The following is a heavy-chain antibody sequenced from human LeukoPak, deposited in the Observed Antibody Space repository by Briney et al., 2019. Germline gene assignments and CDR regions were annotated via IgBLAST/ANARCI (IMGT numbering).Heavy chain of an antibody. V-gene: IGHV3-48*02. CDR3: ARGALDFDY. Sequence: GGSLRLSCAASGFTFSSYSMNWVRRAPGKGLEWVSYISSSSSTIYYADSVKGRFTISRDNAKNSLYLHMNSLKDEDTAVYYCARGALDFDYWGQGTLVTVSS. J-gene: IGHJ4*02. CDR1: GFTFSSYS. CDR2: ISSSSSTI.